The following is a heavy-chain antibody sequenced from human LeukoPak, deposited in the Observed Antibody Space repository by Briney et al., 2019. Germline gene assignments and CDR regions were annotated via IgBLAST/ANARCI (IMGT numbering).Heavy chain of an antibody. J-gene: IGHJ5*02. CDR1: GFTFDDYG. CDR3: AGEGGYCSSTSCYNWFDP. D-gene: IGHD2-2*01. V-gene: IGHV3-20*04. CDR2: INWNGGST. Sequence: GGSLRLSCAASGFTFDDYGMSWVRQAPGKGLEWVSGINWNGGSTGYADSVKGRFTISRDNAKNSLYLQMNSLRAEDTALYYCAGEGGYCSSTSCYNWFDPWGQGTLVTVSS.